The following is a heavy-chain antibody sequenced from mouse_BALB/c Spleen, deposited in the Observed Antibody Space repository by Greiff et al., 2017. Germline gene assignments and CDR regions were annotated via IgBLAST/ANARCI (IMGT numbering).Heavy chain of an antibody. Sequence: VQLKESGAELVKPGASVKLSCTASGFNIKDTYMHWVKQRPEQGLEWIGRIDPANGNTKYDRKFQGKATITADTSSNTAYLQLSSLTSEDTAVYYCAPYDAWFAYWGQGTLVTVSA. V-gene: IGHV14-3*02. CDR2: IDPANGNT. J-gene: IGHJ3*01. CDR1: GFNIKDTY. D-gene: IGHD2-3*01. CDR3: APYDAWFAY.